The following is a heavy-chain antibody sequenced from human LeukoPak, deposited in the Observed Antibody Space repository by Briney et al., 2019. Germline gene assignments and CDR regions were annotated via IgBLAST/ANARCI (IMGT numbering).Heavy chain of an antibody. CDR3: ARGQVYSSSWGDYYYGMDV. Sequence: ASVKVSCKASGYTFTSYDINWVRQATGQGLEWMGWMNPNSGNTGYAQKFQGRVTMTRNTSISTVYMELSSLRSEDTAVYYCARGQVYSSSWGDYYYGMDVWGQGTTVTVSS. D-gene: IGHD6-13*01. J-gene: IGHJ6*02. CDR1: GYTFTSYD. CDR2: MNPNSGNT. V-gene: IGHV1-8*01.